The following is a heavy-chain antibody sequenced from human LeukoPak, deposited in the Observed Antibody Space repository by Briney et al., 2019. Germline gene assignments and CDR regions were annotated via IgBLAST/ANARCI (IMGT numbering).Heavy chain of an antibody. J-gene: IGHJ5*02. CDR2: INPNSGGT. CDR3: ARPLGVVIPYNWFDR. Sequence: ASVKVSCKASGYTFTGYYMHWVRQAPGQGLEWMGWINPNSGGTNYAQKFQGRVTMTRDTSISTAYMELSRLRSDDTAVYYCARPLGVVIPYNWFDRWGQGTLVTVSS. CDR1: GYTFTGYY. D-gene: IGHD3-3*01. V-gene: IGHV1-2*02.